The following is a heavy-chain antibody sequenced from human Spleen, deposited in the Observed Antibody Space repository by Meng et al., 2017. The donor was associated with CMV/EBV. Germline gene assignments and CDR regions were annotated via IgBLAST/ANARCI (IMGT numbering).Heavy chain of an antibody. D-gene: IGHD2-2*01. CDR2: IKQDGSEK. Sequence: GGSLRLSCAASGFTFSSYWMSWVRQAPGKGLEWVANIKQDGSEKYYVDSVKGRFTISRDNAKNSLYLQMNSLRAEDTAVYYCARYGCSSTSCSLDYWGQGTLVTVSS. CDR1: GFTFSSYW. V-gene: IGHV3-7*01. CDR3: ARYGCSSTSCSLDY. J-gene: IGHJ4*02.